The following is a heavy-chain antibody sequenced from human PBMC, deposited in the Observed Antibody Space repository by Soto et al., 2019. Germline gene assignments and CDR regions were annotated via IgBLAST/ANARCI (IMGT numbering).Heavy chain of an antibody. Sequence: SETLSLTCTVSGGSISSYYWSWIRQPPGKGLEWIGYIYYSGSTYYNPSLKSRVTISVDTSKNQFSLKLSSVTAADTAVYYCARERWDCSSTSCYAWFDPWGQGTLVTVSS. J-gene: IGHJ5*02. V-gene: IGHV4-59*12. D-gene: IGHD2-2*01. CDR1: GGSISSYY. CDR3: ARERWDCSSTSCYAWFDP. CDR2: IYYSGST.